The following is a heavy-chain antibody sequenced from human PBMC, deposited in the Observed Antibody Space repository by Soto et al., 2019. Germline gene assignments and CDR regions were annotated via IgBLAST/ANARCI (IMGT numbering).Heavy chain of an antibody. CDR2: ISSSGSTI. CDR3: ARGRSWTGFDP. J-gene: IGHJ5*02. Sequence: EVQLVESGGGLVQPGGSLRLSCAASGFTFSSYEMNWVRQAPGKGLEWVSYISSSGSTIYYADSVKGRFNISRDNAKNSLYLQMNSLRAEDTAVYYCARGRSWTGFDPWGQGTLVTVSS. D-gene: IGHD1-1*01. CDR1: GFTFSSYE. V-gene: IGHV3-48*03.